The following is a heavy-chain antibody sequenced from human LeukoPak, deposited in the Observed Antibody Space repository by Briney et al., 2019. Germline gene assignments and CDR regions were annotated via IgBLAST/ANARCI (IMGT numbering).Heavy chain of an antibody. Sequence: GGSLRLSCAASGFTFSSYWMSWVRQAPGKGLEWVANIKQDGSEKYYVDSVKGRFTISRDNAKNSLYLQMNSLRAEDTAVYYCARDVVVVAATSAYYYMDVWGKGTTVTVSS. D-gene: IGHD2-15*01. CDR1: GFTFSSYW. V-gene: IGHV3-7*01. CDR2: IKQDGSEK. J-gene: IGHJ6*03. CDR3: ARDVVVVAATSAYYYMDV.